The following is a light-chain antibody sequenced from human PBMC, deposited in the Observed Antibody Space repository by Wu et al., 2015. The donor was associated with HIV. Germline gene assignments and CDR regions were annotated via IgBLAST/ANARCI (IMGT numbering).Light chain of an antibody. V-gene: IGKV1-39*01. Sequence: DIQMTQSPSSLSASIGDRVTITCRASQSITRYLNWYQQKPGRAPNLLIYSASNLQSGVPSRFSGSGSGTDFALTINGLQPEDSATYYCQQSYTSPWTFGQGTKVEV. CDR2: SAS. CDR1: QSITRY. J-gene: IGKJ1*01. CDR3: QQSYTSPWT.